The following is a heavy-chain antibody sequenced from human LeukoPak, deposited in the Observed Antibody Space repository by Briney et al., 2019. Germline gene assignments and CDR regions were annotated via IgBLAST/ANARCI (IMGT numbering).Heavy chain of an antibody. CDR3: VRLRRNSDTSGFYYYYDF. Sequence: GGSPRLSCLASGYTFSSYSINWVRQAPGKGLEWVSSISVRSNYIYYADSVRGRFRISRDDARDSPYLQMNSLRAEDTAVYYCVRLRRNSDTSGFYYYYDFWGQGTLVTVSS. J-gene: IGHJ4*02. CDR2: ISVRSNYI. V-gene: IGHV3-21*01. CDR1: GYTFSSYS. D-gene: IGHD3-22*01.